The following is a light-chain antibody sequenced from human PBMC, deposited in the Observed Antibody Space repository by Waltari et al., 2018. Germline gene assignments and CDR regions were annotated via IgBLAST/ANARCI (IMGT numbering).Light chain of an antibody. CDR1: QSISSY. Sequence: DIQMTQSPSSLSASVGDTVTIICRASQSISSYLAWYQQKPGKAPKPLIYYASNLESGVPSRFSGSGSGTEFILTISSLQPEDFATYYCQQYDSAPPTFGGGTKVEIK. CDR3: QQYDSAPPT. V-gene: IGKV1-16*01. J-gene: IGKJ4*01. CDR2: YAS.